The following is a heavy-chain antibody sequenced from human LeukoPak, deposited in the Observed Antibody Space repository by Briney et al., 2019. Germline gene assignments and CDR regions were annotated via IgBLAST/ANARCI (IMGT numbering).Heavy chain of an antibody. V-gene: IGHV3-30*12. D-gene: IGHD6-19*01. Sequence: GGSLRLSCVPSGFTFSSYSMHWVRQAPGKGLEWVAVISYDGSDKYYADSVKGRFTISRDNAKNTLYLQMNSLRAEDTAVYYCAREGIAVAGPPDYWGQGTLVTVSS. CDR1: GFTFSSYS. CDR3: AREGIAVAGPPDY. CDR2: ISYDGSDK. J-gene: IGHJ4*02.